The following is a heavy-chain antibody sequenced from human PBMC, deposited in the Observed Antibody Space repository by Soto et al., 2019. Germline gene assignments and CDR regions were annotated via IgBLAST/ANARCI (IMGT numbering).Heavy chain of an antibody. CDR1: GFTFSSYA. CDR3: ARRGPGTYVVY. Sequence: EVQLLESGGGLVQPGASLRLSCAASGFTFSSYAMRWVRQAPGKGLEWVSAVSGSGGSTYYADSVQGRFTISRDNSKNTLYPPMNSLRAEDTAVYYCARRGPGTYVVYWGSGDRVTVSS. D-gene: IGHD6-13*01. CDR2: VSGSGGST. V-gene: IGHV3-23*01. J-gene: IGHJ4*02.